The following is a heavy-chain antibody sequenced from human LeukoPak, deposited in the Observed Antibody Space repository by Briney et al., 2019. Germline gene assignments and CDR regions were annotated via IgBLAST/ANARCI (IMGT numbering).Heavy chain of an antibody. CDR1: GATFNTDA. Sequence: ASVKVSCKASGATFNTDAINWVRQAPGQGLQWIGRIIPILTTTYAPLFEDRLTITADKTTNTAYMELRSLTSDDTATYFCVRHPTSFDWFRDWGQGTLVTVSS. J-gene: IGHJ4*02. V-gene: IGHV1-69*04. D-gene: IGHD3-9*01. CDR3: VRHPTSFDWFRD. CDR2: IIPILTT.